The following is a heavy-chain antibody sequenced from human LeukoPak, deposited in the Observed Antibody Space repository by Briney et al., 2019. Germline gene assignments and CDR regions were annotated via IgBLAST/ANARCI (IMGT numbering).Heavy chain of an antibody. V-gene: IGHV3-23*01. CDR2: ISGSGGST. D-gene: IGHD3-9*01. Sequence: LGGSLRLSCAASGFTFSSYAMSWVRQAPGKGLEWVSAISGSGGSTYYADSVKGRFTISRDNSKNTLYLQMNSLRAEDTAVYYCAKDLYSGYYDILTGYYSDFDYWGQGTLVTVSS. CDR3: AKDLYSGYYDILTGYYSDFDY. J-gene: IGHJ4*02. CDR1: GFTFSSYA.